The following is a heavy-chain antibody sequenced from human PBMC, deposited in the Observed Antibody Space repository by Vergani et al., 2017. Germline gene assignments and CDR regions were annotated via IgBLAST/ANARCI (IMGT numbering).Heavy chain of an antibody. CDR3: ASSTGSSSWHYYFDY. J-gene: IGHJ4*02. Sequence: EVQLLQSGGGVIQPGGSVRLSCAASGFTFSACPMTWVRQAPGKGLEWVSYISSSGSTIYYADSVKGRFTISRDNAKNSLYLQMNSLRAEDTAVYYCASSTGSSSWHYYFDYWGQGTLVTVSS. CDR1: GFTFSACP. CDR2: ISSSGSTI. V-gene: IGHV3-48*04. D-gene: IGHD6-13*01.